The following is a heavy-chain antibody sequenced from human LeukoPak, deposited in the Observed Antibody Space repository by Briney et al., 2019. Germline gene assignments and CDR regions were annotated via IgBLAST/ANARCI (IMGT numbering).Heavy chain of an antibody. CDR2: INPSGGST. Sequence: GASVKVSCKASGYTFTSYYMHWVRQAPGQGLEWMGIINPSGGSTSYAQKFQGRVTMTRDMSTSTVYMELSSLRSEDTAVYYCARDPYSNYPYYYYYMDVWGKGTMVTVSS. V-gene: IGHV1-46*01. CDR1: GYTFTSYY. CDR3: ARDPYSNYPYYYYYMDV. J-gene: IGHJ6*03. D-gene: IGHD4-11*01.